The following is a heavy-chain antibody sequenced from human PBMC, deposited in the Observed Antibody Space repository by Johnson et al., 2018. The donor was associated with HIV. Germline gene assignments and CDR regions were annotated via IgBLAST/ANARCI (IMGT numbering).Heavy chain of an antibody. CDR2: IYSGGNT. D-gene: IGHD3-10*01. CDR3: AREGKDAFDI. CDR1: GFTVTNYH. J-gene: IGHJ3*02. V-gene: IGHV3-53*01. Sequence: VQLVESGGGLIQPGGSLRLSCAASGFTVTNYHMSWVRQAPGKGLEWVSLIYSGGNTYYADSVRGRFTISRDNSKNTLYLQMNSLRAEDTAVYYCAREGKDAFDIWGQGTMVTVSS.